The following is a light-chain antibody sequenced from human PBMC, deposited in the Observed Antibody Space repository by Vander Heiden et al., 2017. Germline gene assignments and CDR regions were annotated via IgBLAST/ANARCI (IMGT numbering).Light chain of an antibody. CDR2: RNS. CDR3: QVWDSDTFV. J-gene: IGLJ1*01. CDR1: NLANKN. V-gene: IGLV3-9*01. Sequence: SYELTQPVSVSVALGQTAMITCGGVNLANKNVHWYQQKPGQAPVLVVYRNSNRPSGIPERFSASDSGNLATLTISRAQAGDEADYYCQVWDSDTFVFGPGTHVTVL.